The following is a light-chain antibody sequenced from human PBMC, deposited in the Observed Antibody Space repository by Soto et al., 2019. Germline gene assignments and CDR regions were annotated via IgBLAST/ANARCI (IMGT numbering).Light chain of an antibody. J-gene: IGKJ2*01. CDR3: QQRSNWPYT. Sequence: EIVLTQSPDTLSLSPGERATLSCRASQSVSSSYLAWYQQKPGQAPRLLIYDASNRATGIPARFSASGSGADFTLTISSLEPEDFAVYYCQQRSNWPYTFGQGTKVDIK. V-gene: IGKV3-11*01. CDR2: DAS. CDR1: QSVSSSY.